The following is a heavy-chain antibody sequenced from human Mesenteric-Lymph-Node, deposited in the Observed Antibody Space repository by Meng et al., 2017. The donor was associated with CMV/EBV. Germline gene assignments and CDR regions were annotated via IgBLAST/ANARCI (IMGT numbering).Heavy chain of an antibody. CDR1: GFTFSSHE. CDR2: ISFDGNNE. J-gene: IGHJ1*01. V-gene: IGHV3-30-3*01. CDR3: TAVVPAAMDAEYFQH. D-gene: IGHD2-2*01. Sequence: GESLKISCAASGFTFSSHEMHWVRQAPGKGLEWVALISFDGNNEDYADSVKGRFTISRDTSKNTLYLQMNSLRPEDTAVYYCTAVVPAAMDAEYFQHWGQGTLVTVSS.